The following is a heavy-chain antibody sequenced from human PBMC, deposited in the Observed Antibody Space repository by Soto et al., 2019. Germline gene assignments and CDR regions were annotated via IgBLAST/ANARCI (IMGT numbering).Heavy chain of an antibody. CDR2: VYYSGTH. J-gene: IGHJ4*02. CDR1: GGSFNSYY. CDR3: ARVQMATLYFDY. D-gene: IGHD5-12*01. Sequence: SETLSLTCSVSGGSFNSYYWSWVRRPPGQGLEWIGYVYYSGTHNYNPSLQSRLTISVDTSKNQFSLKLNSVTTADTAVYYCARVQMATLYFDYWGQGALVTV. V-gene: IGHV4-59*01.